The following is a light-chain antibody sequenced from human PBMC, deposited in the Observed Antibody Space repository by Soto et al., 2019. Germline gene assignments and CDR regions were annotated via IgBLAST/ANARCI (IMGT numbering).Light chain of an antibody. J-gene: IGKJ1*01. CDR1: QSISSY. V-gene: IGKV1-39*01. CDR2: AAS. CDR3: QQSYNTPWT. Sequence: DIQMTQSPSSLSASVGDRVTITCRASQSISSYLHWYQQKRGKAPKFXIYAASSLQSGVPSRFSGSGSGTDFTLTISSLQPEDFATYYCQQSYNTPWTFGQGTQVDIK.